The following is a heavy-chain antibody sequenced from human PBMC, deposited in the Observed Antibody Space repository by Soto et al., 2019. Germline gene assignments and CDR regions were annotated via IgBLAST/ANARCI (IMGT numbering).Heavy chain of an antibody. Sequence: QITLKESGPTLVKPTQTLTLTCTFSGFSLSTSGVGVGWIRQPPGKALEWLALIYWDDDKRYSPSLKSRLTITKDTSKTQVVLTVTNMDPVDTATYYCSHEYSYSSADWFDPWGQGTLVTVSS. V-gene: IGHV2-5*02. CDR2: IYWDDDK. D-gene: IGHD6-25*01. CDR3: SHEYSYSSADWFDP. CDR1: GFSLSTSGVG. J-gene: IGHJ5*02.